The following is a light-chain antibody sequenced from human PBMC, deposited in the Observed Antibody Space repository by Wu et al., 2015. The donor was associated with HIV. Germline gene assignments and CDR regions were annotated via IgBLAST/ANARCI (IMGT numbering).Light chain of an antibody. CDR3: QQYANYPYT. CDR1: HDISNL. J-gene: IGKJ2*01. V-gene: IGKV1-NL1*01. CDR2: ATS. Sequence: QMNQSPAYVSASLGDRVIITCRASHDISNLLAWYHQKPGEAPKLLVFATSRLESGVPSRFSGSGDGTDFGLIISGLQPEDFATYHCQQYANYPYTFGQGTKVEIK.